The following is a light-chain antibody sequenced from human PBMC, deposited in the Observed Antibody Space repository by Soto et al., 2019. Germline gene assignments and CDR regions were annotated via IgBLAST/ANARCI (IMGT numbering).Light chain of an antibody. J-gene: IGKJ4*01. V-gene: IGKV3-20*01. CDR1: QSVSSSY. CDR2: GAS. Sequence: EIVLTQSPGTLSLSPGEGATLSCRASQSVSSSYLAWYQKKPGQAPRLLIYGASSRATGVPDRFSGSGSGTDCTRTISRLEPEDFAVYYCQQYGSSPTFGGGTKVEIK. CDR3: QQYGSSPT.